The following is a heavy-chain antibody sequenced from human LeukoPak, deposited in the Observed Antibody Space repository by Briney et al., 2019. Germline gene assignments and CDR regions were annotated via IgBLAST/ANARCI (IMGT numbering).Heavy chain of an antibody. CDR2: ISWNSGSI. J-gene: IGHJ4*02. CDR3: AKAEGITGTTSLDY. CDR1: GFTFYDYA. Sequence: GGSLRLSCAASGFTFYDYAMHWVRHAPGKGLEWVSGISWNSGSIAYADSVKGRFTISRDNPKNSLYLQMNSLRAEDTALYYCAKAEGITGTTSLDYWGQGTLVTVSS. V-gene: IGHV3-9*01. D-gene: IGHD1-7*01.